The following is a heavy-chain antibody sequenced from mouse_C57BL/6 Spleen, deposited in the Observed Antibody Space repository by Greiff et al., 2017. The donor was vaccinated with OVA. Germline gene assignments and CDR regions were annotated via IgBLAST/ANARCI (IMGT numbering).Heavy chain of an antibody. CDR1: GFTFSSYA. D-gene: IGHD3-2*02. J-gene: IGHJ4*01. Sequence: EVQLVESGEGLVKPGGSLKLSCAASGFTFSSYAMSWVRQTPEKRLEWVAYISSGGDYIYYADTVKGRFTISRDNARNTLYLQMSSLKSEDTAMYYCTRDRDSSGRYYYAMDYWGQGTSVTVSS. CDR2: ISSGGDYI. V-gene: IGHV5-9-1*02. CDR3: TRDRDSSGRYYYAMDY.